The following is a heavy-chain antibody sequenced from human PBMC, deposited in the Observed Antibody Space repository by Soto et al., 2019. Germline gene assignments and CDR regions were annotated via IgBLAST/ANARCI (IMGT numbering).Heavy chain of an antibody. CDR3: ASALRYSYGLDY. V-gene: IGHV1-69*13. Sequence: SVKVSCKASGGTFSSYAISWVRQAPGQGLEWMGGIIPIFGTANYAQKFQGRVTITADESTSTAYMELSSLRSEDTAVYYCASALRYSYGLDYWGQGTLVTVSS. CDR1: GGTFSSYA. J-gene: IGHJ4*02. D-gene: IGHD5-18*01. CDR2: IIPIFGTA.